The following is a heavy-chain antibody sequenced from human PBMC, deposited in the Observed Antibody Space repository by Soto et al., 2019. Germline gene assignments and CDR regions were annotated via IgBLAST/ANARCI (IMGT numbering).Heavy chain of an antibody. Sequence: GGSLRLSCAASGFTFSNAWMSWVRQAPGKGLEWVGRIKSKTDGGTTDYAAPVKGRFTISRDDSKNTLYLQMNSLKTEDTALYYCTTSSYYDSSGYWDDAFDIWGQGTMVTVSS. J-gene: IGHJ3*02. CDR3: TTSSYYDSSGYWDDAFDI. D-gene: IGHD3-22*01. V-gene: IGHV3-15*01. CDR2: IKSKTDGGTT. CDR1: GFTFSNAW.